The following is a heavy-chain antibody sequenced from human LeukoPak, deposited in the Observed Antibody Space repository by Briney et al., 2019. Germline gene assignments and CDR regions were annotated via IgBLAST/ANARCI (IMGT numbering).Heavy chain of an antibody. CDR1: GYTXTSYF. CDR2: INPSTGST. CDR3: VRPLSSGSYGY. Sequence: ASVKVSCKASGYTXTSYFLHWVRQAPGQGLEWMGIINPSTGSTTYAQKFQGRATLTRDTSTRTVYMELSSLRSEDTAVYYCVRPLSSGSYGYWGQGTLVTVSS. V-gene: IGHV1-46*01. D-gene: IGHD1-26*01. J-gene: IGHJ4*02.